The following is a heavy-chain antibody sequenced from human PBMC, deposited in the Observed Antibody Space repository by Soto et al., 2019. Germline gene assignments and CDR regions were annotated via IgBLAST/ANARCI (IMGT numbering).Heavy chain of an antibody. CDR2: IYYSGIT. V-gene: IGHV4-31*03. CDR3: AGSVDP. CDR1: GGSISSCGYF. J-gene: IGHJ5*02. Sequence: ASETLSLTCTVSGGSISSCGYFWSWIRQHQGKGLEWIGYIYYSGITYYDPSLKSRVTISVDTSKNQFSLKLSSVTAADTAVYYCAGSVDPWGQGTLVTVSS.